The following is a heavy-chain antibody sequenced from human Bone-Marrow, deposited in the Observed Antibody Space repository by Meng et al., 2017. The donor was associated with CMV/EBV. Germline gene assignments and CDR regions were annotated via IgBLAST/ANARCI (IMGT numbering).Heavy chain of an antibody. CDR3: ARNGRDDSEWVFHGRDL. V-gene: IGHV3-21*01. D-gene: IGHD3-3*01. CDR1: GFAFNTYT. J-gene: IGHJ6*02. Sequence: GESLKISCVASGFAFNTYTFHWVRQAPGKGLEWISSISSSSGYIYYAASVKGRFTISRDNAKKSLYLQMNSLRAEDTAVYYCARNGRDDSEWVFHGRDLWGRGTTVTVSS. CDR2: ISSSSGYI.